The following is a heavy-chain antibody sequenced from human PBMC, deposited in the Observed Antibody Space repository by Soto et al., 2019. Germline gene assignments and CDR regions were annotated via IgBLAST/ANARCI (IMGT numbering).Heavy chain of an antibody. D-gene: IGHD4-4*01. Sequence: PVGSLRLSCAVSGFSFSSAWMTCIRQAPGKGLERVAIMNEDGSERYYVDSVKGRFTISRDNAKNALFLQMNSLRVEDTAVYFCARDRAYSRFDYWGQGSLVTVSS. CDR2: MNEDGSER. J-gene: IGHJ4*02. CDR3: ARDRAYSRFDY. V-gene: IGHV3-7*03. CDR1: GFSFSSAW.